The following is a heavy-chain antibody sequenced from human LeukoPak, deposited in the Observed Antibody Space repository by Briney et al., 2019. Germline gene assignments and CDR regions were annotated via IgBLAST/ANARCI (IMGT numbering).Heavy chain of an antibody. J-gene: IGHJ4*02. V-gene: IGHV1-46*01. D-gene: IGHD6-19*01. CDR1: GYTFVRFG. CDR3: ARDVGQQWLVPKYYFDY. Sequence: ASVKVSCKASGYTFVRFGLSWVRQAPGQGLEWMGIINPSGGSTSYAQKFQGRATMTRDTSTSTVYMELSSLRSEDTAVYYCARDVGQQWLVPKYYFDYWGQGTLVTVSS. CDR2: INPSGGST.